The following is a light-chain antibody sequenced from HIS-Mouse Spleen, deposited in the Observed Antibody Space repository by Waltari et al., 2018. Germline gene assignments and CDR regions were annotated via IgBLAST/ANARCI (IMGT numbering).Light chain of an antibody. Sequence: SYVLTQPPSVSVAPGKTARITCGGNNIGRKSVHWYQQKPGEAPVLVVYDDSDRPSGSAERFSGSNSGNTATLTISRVEAGYEADYYCQVWDSSSDHVVFGGGTKLTVL. J-gene: IGLJ2*01. CDR2: DDS. V-gene: IGLV3-21*03. CDR1: NIGRKS. CDR3: QVWDSSSDHVV.